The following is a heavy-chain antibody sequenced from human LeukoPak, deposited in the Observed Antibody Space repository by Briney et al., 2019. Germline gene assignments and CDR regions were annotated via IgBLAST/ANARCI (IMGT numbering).Heavy chain of an antibody. CDR3: ARGRGSWYGVYFDY. CDR1: RFTFTDYW. V-gene: IGHV3-7*01. CDR2: IKRDGSEK. J-gene: IGHJ4*02. D-gene: IGHD6-13*01. Sequence: PGGSLRLSCAASRFTFTDYWMSWVRQVPGKGLEWVANIKRDGSEKYYVDSVKGRFTISRDNAKNSLYLQMNSLRTEDTAVYYCARGRGSWYGVYFDYWGQGTLVTVSS.